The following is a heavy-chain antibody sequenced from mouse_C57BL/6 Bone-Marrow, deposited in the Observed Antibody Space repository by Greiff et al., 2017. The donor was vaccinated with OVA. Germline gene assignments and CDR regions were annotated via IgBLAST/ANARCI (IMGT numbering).Heavy chain of an antibody. D-gene: IGHD1-1*01. J-gene: IGHJ1*03. CDR3: ARDHYGSSPWYCDF. CDR1: GFTFSSYA. Sequence: EVKLVESGGGLVKPGGSLKLSCAASGFTFSSYAMSWVRQTPEKRLEWVATISDGGSYTYYPDNVKGRFTISRDNAKNNLYLQMSHLKSEDTAMYYCARDHYGSSPWYCDFWGTGTTVTVSS. V-gene: IGHV5-4*01. CDR2: ISDGGSYT.